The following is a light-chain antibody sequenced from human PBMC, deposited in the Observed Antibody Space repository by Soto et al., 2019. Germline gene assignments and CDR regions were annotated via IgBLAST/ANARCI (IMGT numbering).Light chain of an antibody. CDR3: QQYNGYSRT. Sequence: DIQMTQSPSTLSASIGDRVTNTCRASQSISDSLAWYQQKPGKAPYLLISDVSSLERGVPSRFSGSGSGTEFTLTISSMQPDDFATFYCQQYNGYSRTFGQGTKVDI. CDR1: QSISDS. V-gene: IGKV1-5*01. J-gene: IGKJ1*01. CDR2: DVS.